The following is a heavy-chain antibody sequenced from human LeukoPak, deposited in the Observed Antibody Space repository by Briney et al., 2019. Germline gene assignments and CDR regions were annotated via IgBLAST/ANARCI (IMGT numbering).Heavy chain of an antibody. CDR1: GFNLGNYA. CDR3: ARDMLFQYYFDY. CDR2: ISYDGSNK. J-gene: IGHJ4*02. V-gene: IGHV3-30*04. Sequence: PGGCLRLYRAASGFNLGNYAMHWVRQAPGKGLEWVAVISYDGSNKYYADSVKGRFTVSRDNSKNTLYLQMNSLRAEDTAVYYCARDMLFQYYFDYWSQGTLVTVSS. D-gene: IGHD2-21*01.